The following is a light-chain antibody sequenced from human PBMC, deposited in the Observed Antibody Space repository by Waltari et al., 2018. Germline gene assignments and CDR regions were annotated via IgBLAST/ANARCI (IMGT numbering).Light chain of an antibody. CDR1: QGINNY. J-gene: IGKJ1*01. CDR3: QKYNNAPPWT. V-gene: IGKV1-27*01. Sequence: DIQMTQSPSSLSASVGDRVTIICRASQGINNYLAWYQQKPGKGPQLLIYAASTLQSGVPSRFSGSGSGTDFTLTISSLQPEDVATYYCQKYNNAPPWTFGQGTKVEIK. CDR2: AAS.